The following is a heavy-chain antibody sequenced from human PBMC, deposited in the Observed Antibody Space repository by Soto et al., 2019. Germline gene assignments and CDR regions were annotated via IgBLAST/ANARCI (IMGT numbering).Heavy chain of an antibody. CDR1: GFTFSSYG. CDR3: AKDIYDILTGSYYYYYGMDV. CDR2: ISYDGSNK. D-gene: IGHD3-9*01. V-gene: IGHV3-30*18. J-gene: IGHJ6*02. Sequence: GGSLRLSCAASGFTFSSYGMHWVRQAPGKGLEWVAVISYDGSNKYYADSVKGRFTISRDNSKNTLHLQMNSLRAEDTAVYYCAKDIYDILTGSYYYYYGMDVWGQGTTVTVSS.